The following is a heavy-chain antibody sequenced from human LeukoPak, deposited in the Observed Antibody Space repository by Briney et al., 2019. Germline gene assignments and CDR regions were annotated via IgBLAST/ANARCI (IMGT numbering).Heavy chain of an antibody. CDR3: ARSPFGGVDY. V-gene: IGHV4-4*02. CDR2: MYHSGST. D-gene: IGHD3-16*01. J-gene: IGHJ4*02. CDR1: GGSISSTNW. Sequence: PSETLSLTCAVSGGSISSTNWWTWVRQPPGKGLEWIGEMYHSGSTNSNLSLKSRVTISVDKPKNQFSLKMSSVTAADTAVYYCARSPFGGVDYWGQGTLVTVSS.